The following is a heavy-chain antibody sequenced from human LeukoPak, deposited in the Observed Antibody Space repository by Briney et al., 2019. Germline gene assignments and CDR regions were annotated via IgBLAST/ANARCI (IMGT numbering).Heavy chain of an antibody. D-gene: IGHD4-17*01. CDR1: GFTFSTYG. CDR2: ISYDGSNK. CDR3: ASSYGDYDAYYYYGMDV. Sequence: GRSLRLSCAASGFTFSTYGMHWVRQAPGKGLEWVAVISYDGSNKYYADSVKGRFTISRENSKKTLYLQMNSLRAEDTAVYYCASSYGDYDAYYYYGMDVWGQGTTVTVSS. V-gene: IGHV3-30*19. J-gene: IGHJ6*02.